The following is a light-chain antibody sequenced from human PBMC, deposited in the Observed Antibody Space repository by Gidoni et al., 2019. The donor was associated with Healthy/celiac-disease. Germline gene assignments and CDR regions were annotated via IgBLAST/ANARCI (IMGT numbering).Light chain of an antibody. Sequence: AIRMTQSPTSFSASTGDRVTITCRASPCISSYLAWYQQKPGKAPKLLIYAASTLQSGVPSRFSGSGSGTDFTLTISCLQSEDFATYYCQQYYSYPQTFGQGTKLEIK. CDR3: QQYYSYPQT. V-gene: IGKV1-8*01. CDR2: AAS. CDR1: PCISSY. J-gene: IGKJ2*01.